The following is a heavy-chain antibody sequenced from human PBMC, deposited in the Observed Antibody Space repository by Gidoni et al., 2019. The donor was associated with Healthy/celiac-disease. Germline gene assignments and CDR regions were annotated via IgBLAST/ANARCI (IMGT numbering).Heavy chain of an antibody. CDR3: ARDASGYCSGGSCYNNWFDP. CDR1: GYTFTSYG. Sequence: QVQLVQSGAEVKKPGASVKVSCKASGYTFTSYGISWVRQAPGQGLEWMGWISADNGNTNYAQKLQGRVTMTTDTSTSTAYMELRSLRSDDTAVYYCARDASGYCSGGSCYNNWFDPWGQGTLVTVSS. V-gene: IGHV1-18*01. CDR2: ISADNGNT. D-gene: IGHD2-15*01. J-gene: IGHJ5*02.